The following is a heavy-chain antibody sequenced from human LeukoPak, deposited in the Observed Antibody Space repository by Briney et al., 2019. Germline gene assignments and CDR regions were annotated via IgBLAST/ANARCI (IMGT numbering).Heavy chain of an antibody. CDR2: IYYSGST. J-gene: IGHJ4*02. V-gene: IGHV4-39*01. D-gene: IGHD6-19*01. CDR3: ARLSYSSGWPDY. Sequence: SETLSLTCTVSGGSISSSSYYWGWIRQHPGKGLEWIGSIYYSGSTYYNPSLKSRVTISVDTSKNQFSLKLSSVTAADTAVYYCARLSYSSGWPDYWGQGTLVTVSS. CDR1: GGSISSSSYY.